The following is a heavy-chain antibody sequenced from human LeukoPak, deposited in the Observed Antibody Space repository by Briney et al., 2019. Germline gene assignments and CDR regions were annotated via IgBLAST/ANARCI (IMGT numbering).Heavy chain of an antibody. J-gene: IGHJ4*02. CDR1: GFTFSSYG. V-gene: IGHV3-33*01. Sequence: GGSLRLSCAASGFTFSSYGMHWVRQAPGKGLEWVAVIWYDGSNKYYADSVKGRFTLSRDNSKNTLYLQMNSLRAEDTAVYYRARDRTPGIAAADYWGQGTLVTVSS. CDR2: IWYDGSNK. D-gene: IGHD6-13*01. CDR3: ARDRTPGIAAADY.